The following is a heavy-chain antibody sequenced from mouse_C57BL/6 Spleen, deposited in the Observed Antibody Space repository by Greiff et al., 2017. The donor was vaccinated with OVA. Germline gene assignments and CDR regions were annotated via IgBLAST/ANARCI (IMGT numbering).Heavy chain of an antibody. J-gene: IGHJ1*03. V-gene: IGHV14-4*01. CDR1: GFHIKDAY. D-gene: IGHD1-1*01. Sequence: VQLQQPGAELVRPGASVQLSCTASGFHIKDAYMHWVQQRPEQGLEWIGWIDPENGDTEYASTFQGKATITADTSSNTAYLQVSSRTSEDTAGYYCTRGRQYYGSSYDWYCEVWGTGTTGTGSA. CDR2: IDPENGDT. CDR3: TRGRQYYGSSYDWYCEV.